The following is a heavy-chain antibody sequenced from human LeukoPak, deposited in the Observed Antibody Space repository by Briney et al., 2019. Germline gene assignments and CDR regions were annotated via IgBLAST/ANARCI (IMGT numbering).Heavy chain of an antibody. J-gene: IGHJ4*02. Sequence: SETLSLTCTVSGGSVSSGSYFWSWIRQPPGKGLEWIGFIYYNGNTNSSPSLKNRVTISVDTSKSQFSLKLTSVTAADTAVYYCARGYRSSWYQVDYWGQGTLVTVSS. CDR2: IYYNGNT. V-gene: IGHV4-61*01. CDR1: GGSVSSGSYF. CDR3: ARGYRSSWYQVDY. D-gene: IGHD6-13*01.